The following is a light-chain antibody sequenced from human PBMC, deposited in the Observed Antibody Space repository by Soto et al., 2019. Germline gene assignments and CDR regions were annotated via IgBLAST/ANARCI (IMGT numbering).Light chain of an antibody. CDR1: QSLLYSTGYNY. J-gene: IGKJ1*01. CDR2: LGS. V-gene: IGKV2-28*01. Sequence: DIVMTQSPLSLPVTPGEPASISCRSSQSLLYSTGYNYLDWYLQKPGQSPQLLIYLGSNRASGVPDRFSGSGSGTDFTLKISRVEAEDVGVYYCMQALQTPWTFGQGTRVEFK. CDR3: MQALQTPWT.